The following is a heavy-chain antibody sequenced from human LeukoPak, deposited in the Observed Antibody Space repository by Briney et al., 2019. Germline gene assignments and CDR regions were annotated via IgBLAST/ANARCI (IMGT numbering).Heavy chain of an antibody. Sequence: SQTLSLTCAVSGDSISSGDYSWIWIRRPSGKGLEWIGYIYHSSSSYYNPSLKSRVTISVDKSKNQFSLRLTSVTAADTAVYYCARELWFVNAPGSWFDPWGQGTLVTVSS. CDR3: ARELWFVNAPGSWFDP. J-gene: IGHJ5*02. CDR1: GDSISSGDYS. V-gene: IGHV4-30-2*01. D-gene: IGHD3-10*01. CDR2: IYHSSSS.